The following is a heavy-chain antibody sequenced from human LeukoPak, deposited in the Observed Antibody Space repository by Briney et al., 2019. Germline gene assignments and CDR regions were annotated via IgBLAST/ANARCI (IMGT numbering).Heavy chain of an antibody. CDR1: GYTFTGYY. Sequence: GAAVKDSCKASGYTFTGYYMHWVRQTPGQGLEWMGWINPNSGGTNYAQKSQGRVTMTRDTSINTAYMELSRLRSDDTAVYYCAILSGYFDLWGRGTLVTVSS. D-gene: IGHD6-19*01. J-gene: IGHJ2*01. CDR2: INPNSGGT. CDR3: AILSGYFDL. V-gene: IGHV1-2*02.